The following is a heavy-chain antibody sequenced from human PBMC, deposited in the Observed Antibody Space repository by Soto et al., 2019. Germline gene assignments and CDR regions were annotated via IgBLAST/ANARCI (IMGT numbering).Heavy chain of an antibody. CDR3: ARAVILGGYFGY. J-gene: IGHJ4*02. CDR2: ISYDGSNK. D-gene: IGHD3-16*01. Sequence: QVQLVESGGGVVQPGRSLRLSCAASGFTFSSYAMHWVRQAPGKGLEWVAVISYDGSNKYYADSVKGRFTISRDNSKNTLYLQMNSLRAEDTAVYYCARAVILGGYFGYWGQGTLVTVSS. V-gene: IGHV3-30-3*01. CDR1: GFTFSSYA.